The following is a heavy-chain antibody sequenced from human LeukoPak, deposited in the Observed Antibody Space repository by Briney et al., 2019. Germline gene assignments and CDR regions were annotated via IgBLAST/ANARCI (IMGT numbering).Heavy chain of an antibody. D-gene: IGHD6-19*01. CDR2: ISAYNGNT. CDR3: ARDFREVSSGWSGNLDY. V-gene: IGHV1-18*01. J-gene: IGHJ4*02. CDR1: GYTFTSYG. Sequence: ASVKVSCKASGYTFTSYGISWVRQAPGQGLEWMGWISAYNGNTNYAQKLQGRVTMTTDTSTSTAYMELRSLRSDDTAVYYCARDFREVSSGWSGNLDYWGQGTLVTVSS.